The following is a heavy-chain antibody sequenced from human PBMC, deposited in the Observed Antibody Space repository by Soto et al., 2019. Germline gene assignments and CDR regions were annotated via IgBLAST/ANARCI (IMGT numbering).Heavy chain of an antibody. Sequence: SGPTLVNPTETLTLTCTVSGFSLSNARMGVSWIRQPPGKALEWLAHIFSNDEKSYSTSLKSRLTISKDTSKSQVVLTMTNMDAVDTATCYCARPYCTNGVCYPYYFDYWGQGTLVTVSS. J-gene: IGHJ4*02. V-gene: IGHV2-26*01. CDR1: GFSLSNARMG. D-gene: IGHD2-8*01. CDR3: ARPYCTNGVCYPYYFDY. CDR2: IFSNDEK.